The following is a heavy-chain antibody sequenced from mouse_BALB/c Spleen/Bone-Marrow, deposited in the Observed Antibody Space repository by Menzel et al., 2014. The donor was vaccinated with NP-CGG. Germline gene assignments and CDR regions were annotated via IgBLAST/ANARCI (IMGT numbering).Heavy chain of an antibody. Sequence: DVMLVETGGGLGQPGGSLRLSCARSGFTFTDYYMNWVRQPPGKALEWLGFIRNKANGYTTEYSASVKGRFTISRDNSXXXXXXXXNTLGDEDSATCYCGRDKGCVFFDYWSDGTTPTISS. CDR1: GFTFTDYY. V-gene: IGHV7-3*02. CDR3: GRDKGCVFFDY. J-gene: IGHJ2*01. CDR2: IRNKANGYTT.